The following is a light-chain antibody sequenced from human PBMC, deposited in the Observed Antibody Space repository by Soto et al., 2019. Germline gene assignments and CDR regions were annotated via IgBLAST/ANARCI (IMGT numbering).Light chain of an antibody. J-gene: IGLJ1*01. CDR3: QSADSSGFGV. CDR2: KDS. CDR1: ALPKQY. V-gene: IGLV3-25*03. Sequence: SYELTQPPSVSVSPGQTARITCSGDALPKQYAYWYQQKPGQAPVLVIYKDSERPSGIPERFSGSSSGTTVTLTISGVQAEDEADYYCQSADSSGFGVFGTGTKVTVL.